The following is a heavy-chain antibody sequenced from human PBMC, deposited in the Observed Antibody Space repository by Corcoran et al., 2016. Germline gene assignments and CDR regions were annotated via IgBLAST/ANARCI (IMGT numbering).Heavy chain of an antibody. J-gene: IGHJ5*02. CDR1: GYTFTSYY. D-gene: IGHD4-17*01. V-gene: IGHV1-46*01. CDR2: INPSGGST. CDR3: ARGYYGGNHGWFDP. Sequence: QVRLVQSGAEVKKPGASVKVSCKASGYTFTSYYMHWVRQAPGPGLEWMGIINPSGGSTSYAQKLQGRVTMTRDTSTSTVYMEVSSLRSEDTAVYDCARGYYGGNHGWFDPWGQGTLVTVSS.